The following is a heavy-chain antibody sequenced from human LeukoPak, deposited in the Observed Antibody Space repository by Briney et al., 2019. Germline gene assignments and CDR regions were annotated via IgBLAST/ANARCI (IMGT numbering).Heavy chain of an antibody. CDR1: GGSISSGGYY. V-gene: IGHV4-31*03. J-gene: IGHJ4*02. CDR3: ARDVPKYCGGDCYRRVFDY. D-gene: IGHD2-21*02. Sequence: SETLSLTCTVSGGSISSGGYYWSWIRQHPGKGLEWIGYIYYSGSTYYNPSLKSRVTISVDTSKNQFSLKLSSVTAADTAVYYCARDVPKYCGGDCYRRVFDYWGQGTLVTVSS. CDR2: IYYSGST.